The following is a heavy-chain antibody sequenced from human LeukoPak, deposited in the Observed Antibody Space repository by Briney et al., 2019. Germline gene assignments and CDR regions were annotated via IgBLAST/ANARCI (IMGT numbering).Heavy chain of an antibody. D-gene: IGHD6-13*01. Sequence: SETLSLTCAVYGGSFSGYYWSWIRQPPGKGLEWIGEINRSGSTNYNPSLKSRVTISVDTSKNQFSLKLSSVTAADTAVYYCARGLQPLYYFDYWGQGTLVTVSS. CDR2: INRSGST. J-gene: IGHJ4*02. V-gene: IGHV4-34*01. CDR1: GGSFSGYY. CDR3: ARGLQPLYYFDY.